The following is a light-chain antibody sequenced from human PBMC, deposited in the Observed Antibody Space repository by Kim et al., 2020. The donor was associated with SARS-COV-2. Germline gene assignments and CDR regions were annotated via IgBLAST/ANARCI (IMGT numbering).Light chain of an antibody. V-gene: IGLV3-1*01. CDR1: KLGDKF. CDR3: QAWDSSTHYV. CDR2: QDN. Sequence: VSPGQTATITCSGDKLGDKFACWYQQKPGQSPVVVIYQDNKRPSENPERFSGSNSGNTATLTISGTQAVDEADYYCQAWDSSTHYVFGTGTKVTVL. J-gene: IGLJ1*01.